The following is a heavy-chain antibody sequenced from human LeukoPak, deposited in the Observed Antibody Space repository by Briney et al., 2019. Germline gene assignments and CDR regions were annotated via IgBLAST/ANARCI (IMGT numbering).Heavy chain of an antibody. Sequence: PGGSLRVSCAASGFTVSNNYMSWVRQAPGKGLEWVSVIYSGGSTYYADSVKGRFTISRDNSKNTLYLQMNSLRAEDTAVYYCARVTMVRGVILFDYWGQGTLVTVSS. V-gene: IGHV3-66*02. CDR1: GFTVSNNY. J-gene: IGHJ4*02. CDR3: ARVTMVRGVILFDY. CDR2: IYSGGST. D-gene: IGHD3-10*01.